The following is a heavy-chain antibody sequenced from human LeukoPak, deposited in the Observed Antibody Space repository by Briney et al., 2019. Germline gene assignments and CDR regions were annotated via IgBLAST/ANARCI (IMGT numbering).Heavy chain of an antibody. Sequence: SETLSLTCAVYGGSFSGYYWSWIRQPPGKGLEWIGEINHSGSTNYNPSLKSRVTISVDTSENQFSLKLGSVTAADTAVYYCARVRNWFDPWGQGTLVTVSS. V-gene: IGHV4-34*01. J-gene: IGHJ5*02. CDR3: ARVRNWFDP. CDR1: GGSFSGYY. CDR2: INHSGST.